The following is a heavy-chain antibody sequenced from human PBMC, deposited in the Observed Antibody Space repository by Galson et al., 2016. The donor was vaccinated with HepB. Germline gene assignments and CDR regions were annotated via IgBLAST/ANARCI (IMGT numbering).Heavy chain of an antibody. CDR2: ISYDGSNK. CDR3: ARDHKRITIYGVVPTVSFHCDH. V-gene: IGHV3-30*03. D-gene: IGHD3-3*01. CDR1: GFTFSNYA. Sequence: SLRLSCAASGFTFSNYAMSWVRQAPGKGLEWVAFISYDGSNKKYADSVKGRFTISRDNSKKTLYLQMNSLRREDTAVYFCARDHKRITIYGVVPTVSFHCDHWGQGTLVKVSS. J-gene: IGHJ4*02.